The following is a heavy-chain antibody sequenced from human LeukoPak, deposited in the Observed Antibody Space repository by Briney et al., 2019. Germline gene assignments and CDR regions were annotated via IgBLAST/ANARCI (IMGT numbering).Heavy chain of an antibody. CDR1: GFTFSSYA. V-gene: IGHV3-23*01. D-gene: IGHD3-3*01. CDR3: AKHFRAYYDFWSGQGWFDP. J-gene: IGHJ5*02. CDR2: ISGSGGST. Sequence: PGGSLRLSCAASGFTFSSYAMSWVRQAPGKGLEWVSDISGSGGSTYYADSVKGRFTISRDNSKNTLYLQMNSLRAEDTAVYYCAKHFRAYYDFWSGQGWFDPWGQGTLVTVSS.